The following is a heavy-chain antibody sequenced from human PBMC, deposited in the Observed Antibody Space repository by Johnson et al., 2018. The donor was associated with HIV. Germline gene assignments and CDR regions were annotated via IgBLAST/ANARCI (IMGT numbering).Heavy chain of an antibody. CDR1: GFTFSSYW. J-gene: IGHJ3*02. Sequence: VQLVESGGGVVQPGGSLRLACAASGFTFSSYWMHWVRQAPGKGQVWVSRINSDGSNTNYADAVKGRFTISRDNAKNTLYLQMNSLRVEDTAVYYCARECQYYYDSSGCTYDAFDIWAQGTMVTVSS. CDR3: ARECQYYYDSSGCTYDAFDI. V-gene: IGHV3-74*01. CDR2: INSDGSNT. D-gene: IGHD3-22*01.